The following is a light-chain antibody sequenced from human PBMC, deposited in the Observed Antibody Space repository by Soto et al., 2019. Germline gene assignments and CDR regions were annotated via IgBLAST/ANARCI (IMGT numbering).Light chain of an antibody. J-gene: IGLJ3*02. V-gene: IGLV2-14*01. CDR1: SSDVGGYNY. CDR3: SSYRYKDTRV. CDR2: QVT. Sequence: QSALTQPASVSGSPGQSITISCTGTSSDVGGYNYVSWYQQYPGKVPKLMIYQVTNRPSGVSNRFSGSKSDNTAFLTISGLQAEDEADYYCSSYRYKDTRVFGRGTKLTVL.